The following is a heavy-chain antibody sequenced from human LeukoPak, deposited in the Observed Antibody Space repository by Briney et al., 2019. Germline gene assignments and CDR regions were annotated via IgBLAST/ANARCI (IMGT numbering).Heavy chain of an antibody. CDR2: ISSGSSSI. J-gene: IGHJ3*02. V-gene: IGHV3-48*02. CDR1: GFTFSTYS. CDR3: ARDPPGATKRVAFDI. D-gene: IGHD1-26*01. Sequence: GWSLRLSCAASGFTFSTYSMNWVRQAPGKGLEWISYISSGSSSISYADSVKGRFTISRDNAKNSLYLQMNSLRDEDTAVYYCARDPPGATKRVAFDIWGQGTVVTVSS.